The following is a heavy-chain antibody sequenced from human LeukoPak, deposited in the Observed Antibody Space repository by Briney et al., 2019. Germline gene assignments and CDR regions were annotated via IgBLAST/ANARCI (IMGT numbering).Heavy chain of an antibody. Sequence: GGSLRLSCAASGLTFSDYSFNWVRQAPGKGLEWVSFINPYASSIYYADSVKGRFTISRDNAKNSLYLQMDSLRAEDTAFYYCARLRRNSDRSGYYYYYDYWGQGTLVTVSS. D-gene: IGHD3-22*01. V-gene: IGHV3-21*06. CDR1: GLTFSDYS. J-gene: IGHJ4*02. CDR2: INPYASSI. CDR3: ARLRRNSDRSGYYYYYDY.